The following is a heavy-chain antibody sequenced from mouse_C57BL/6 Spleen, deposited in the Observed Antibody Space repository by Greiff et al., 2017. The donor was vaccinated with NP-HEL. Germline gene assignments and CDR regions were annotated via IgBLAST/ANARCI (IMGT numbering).Heavy chain of an antibody. CDR2: IRNKANGYTT. Sequence: DVKLQESGGGLVQPGGSLSLSCAASGFTFTDYYMSWVRQPPGKALEWLGFIRNKANGYTTEYSASVKGRFTSARDNSQSILYLQMNALRAEDSATYYCARYMGYDYPYAMDYWGQGTSVTVSS. CDR3: ARYMGYDYPYAMDY. J-gene: IGHJ4*01. D-gene: IGHD2-4*01. CDR1: GFTFTDYY. V-gene: IGHV7-3*01.